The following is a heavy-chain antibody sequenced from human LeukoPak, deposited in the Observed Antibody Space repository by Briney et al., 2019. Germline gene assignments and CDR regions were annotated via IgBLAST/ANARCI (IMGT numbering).Heavy chain of an antibody. CDR1: GLAFGSYW. Sequence: GGSLRLSCAASGLAFGSYWMNWVRQAPGKGLEWVANMNQDGSEKNYVDSVKGRFTISRDNTKNSLLLQMDSLRAEDTAFYYCARGNDPPYANTFDSWGQGPLVTVSS. J-gene: IGHJ4*02. CDR3: ARGNDPPYANTFDS. CDR2: MNQDGSEK. V-gene: IGHV3-7*03. D-gene: IGHD1-1*01.